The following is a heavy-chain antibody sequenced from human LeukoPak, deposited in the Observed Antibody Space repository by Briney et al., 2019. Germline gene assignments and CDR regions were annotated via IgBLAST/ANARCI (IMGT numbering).Heavy chain of an antibody. V-gene: IGHV1-2*06. D-gene: IGHD2-15*01. CDR1: GYTFTVYY. CDR3: ARGYCSGGTCYLVENWFDP. J-gene: IGHJ5*02. Sequence: ASVKVSCKASGYTFTVYYMYWVRQAPGQGLEGMGRINPNSGDTDYAQNFQGRVTMTRDTSISTAYMELTNLRSDDTAVYYCARGYCSGGTCYLVENWFDPWGQGTLVTVSS. CDR2: INPNSGDT.